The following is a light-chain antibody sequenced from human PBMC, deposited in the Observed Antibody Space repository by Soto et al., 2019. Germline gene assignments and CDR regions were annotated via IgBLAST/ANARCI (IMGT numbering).Light chain of an antibody. J-gene: IGKJ3*01. Sequence: ELVMTQSPATLSVSPGERATLAGRASQSISSNLAWYQQKPGQAPRLLISGASTRATGITATFSGSGSGTEFTLTISSLQSEDCAVYYCQQYNNWPFTFGPGTKVDIK. CDR1: QSISSN. CDR3: QQYNNWPFT. CDR2: GAS. V-gene: IGKV3-15*01.